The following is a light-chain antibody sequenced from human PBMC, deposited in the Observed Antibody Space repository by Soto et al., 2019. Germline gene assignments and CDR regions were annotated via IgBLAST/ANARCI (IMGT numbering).Light chain of an antibody. CDR3: QQHAGSPWT. V-gene: IGKV3-20*01. J-gene: IGKJ1*01. CDR2: RAS. Sequence: EILLPQSPGTLSLSPGERATLSCRASQTVDNNYLVWYQQKPGRAPRLLIFRASIRAAGIPARFSGSGSGTGFTLTISRLEHEDFAVYYCQQHAGSPWTRGQGTKVEIK. CDR1: QTVDNNY.